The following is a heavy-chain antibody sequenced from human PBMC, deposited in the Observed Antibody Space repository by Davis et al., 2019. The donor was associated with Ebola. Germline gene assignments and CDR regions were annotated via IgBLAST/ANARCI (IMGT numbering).Heavy chain of an antibody. J-gene: IGHJ6*03. Sequence: ASVKVSCKVSGYTLTELSMHWVRQAPGKGLEWMGGFDPEDGETIYAQKFQGRVTMTEDTSTDTAYMELSSLRSEDTAVYYCATVSGATLYRDYYMDVWGKGTTVTVSS. D-gene: IGHD2-8*01. CDR3: ATVSGATLYRDYYMDV. CDR2: FDPEDGET. V-gene: IGHV1-24*01. CDR1: GYTLTELS.